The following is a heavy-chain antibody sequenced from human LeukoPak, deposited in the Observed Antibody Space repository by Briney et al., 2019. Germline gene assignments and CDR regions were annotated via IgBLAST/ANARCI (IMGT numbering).Heavy chain of an antibody. D-gene: IGHD6-6*01. CDR1: GGSISSYY. J-gene: IGHJ4*02. CDR2: IYYSGST. Sequence: SETLSLTCTVSGGSISSYYWSWIRQPPGKGLEWIGYIYYSGSTNYNPSLKSRVTMSVDTSKNQFSLKLSSVTAADTAVYYCARDLLIGSSEYFDYWGQGTLVTVSS. V-gene: IGHV4-59*12. CDR3: ARDLLIGSSEYFDY.